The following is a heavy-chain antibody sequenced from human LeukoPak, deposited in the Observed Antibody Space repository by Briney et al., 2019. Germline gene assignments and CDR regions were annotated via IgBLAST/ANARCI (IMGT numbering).Heavy chain of an antibody. J-gene: IGHJ4*02. CDR1: GYSISSGYY. D-gene: IGHD3-10*01. CDR3: ARKGSGTYNFDY. Sequence: AETLSLTCAVSGYSISSGYYQGLIRQPPGEGLEGIGYIYHSGTTYYNPSLKSRATISVNPFENQFSLRLTSVTAADTAVYYCARKGSGTYNFDYWGQGTLVTVPS. CDR2: IYHSGTT. V-gene: IGHV4-38-2*01.